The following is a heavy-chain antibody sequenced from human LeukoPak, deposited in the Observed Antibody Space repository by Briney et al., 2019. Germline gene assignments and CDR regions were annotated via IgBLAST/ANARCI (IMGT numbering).Heavy chain of an antibody. CDR3: ATARDRNSVYSSFDY. J-gene: IGHJ4*02. CDR2: INPNSGGT. V-gene: IGHV1-2*02. D-gene: IGHD5/OR15-5a*01. Sequence: ASVKVSCKASGYTFTGYYIHWVRQAPGQGLEWMGWINPNSGGTNYAQNFQGRVTMTRDTSLSTAYMELTSLRSDDTAVYYCATARDRNSVYSSFDYWGQGTLVTVSS. CDR1: GYTFTGYY.